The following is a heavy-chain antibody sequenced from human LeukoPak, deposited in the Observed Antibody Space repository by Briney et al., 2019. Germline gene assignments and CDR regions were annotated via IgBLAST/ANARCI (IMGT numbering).Heavy chain of an antibody. J-gene: IGHJ6*02. CDR1: GFKFSVYS. D-gene: IGHD3-22*01. Sequence: GGSLRLSCAASGFKFSVYSMNWVRQAPGKGLEWVSYISSSSSTIYYADSVKGRFTISRDNAKNSLYLQMNSLRDEDTAVYYCARDSSGYYYVGAYYYYGMDVWGQGTTVTVSS. CDR2: ISSSSSTI. CDR3: ARDSSGYYYVGAYYYYGMDV. V-gene: IGHV3-48*02.